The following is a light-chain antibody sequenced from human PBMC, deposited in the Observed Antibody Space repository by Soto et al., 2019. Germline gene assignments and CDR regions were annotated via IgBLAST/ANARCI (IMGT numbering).Light chain of an antibody. CDR2: DAS. CDR3: QQYSTYPWT. V-gene: IGKV1-5*01. J-gene: IGKJ1*01. CDR1: ENINTW. Sequence: EIQMTQSPSTLSASAGDRVTITCRASENINTWLAWYQQKSGKVPKLLIFDASTLASGAPSRFSGSASGTEFSLTISSLQPDDFATYYCQQYSTYPWTFGQGTKVEI.